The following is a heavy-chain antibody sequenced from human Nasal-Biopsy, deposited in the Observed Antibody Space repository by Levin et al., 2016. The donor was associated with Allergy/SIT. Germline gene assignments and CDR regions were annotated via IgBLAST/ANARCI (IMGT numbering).Heavy chain of an antibody. V-gene: IGHV3-30*18. Sequence: GGSLRLSCAASGFNFSDYGMHWVRQAPGGRPEWVAVISDDGNRKYYADSVKGRFSVSRDNSKNTLFLQLNTLRPEDTAVYYCTKGGSYSDYWGQGTLVTVSS. CDR1: GFNFSDYG. J-gene: IGHJ4*01. CDR3: TKGGSYSDY. D-gene: IGHD1-26*01. CDR2: ISDDGNRK.